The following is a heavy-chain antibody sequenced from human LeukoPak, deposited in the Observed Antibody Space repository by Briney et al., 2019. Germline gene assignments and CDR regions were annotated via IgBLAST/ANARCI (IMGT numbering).Heavy chain of an antibody. CDR2: INPNSGGT. V-gene: IGHV1-2*02. D-gene: IGHD3-9*01. Sequence: GASVKVSCKASGYTFTGYYMHWVRQAPGQGLEWMGWINPNSGGTNYAQKFQGRVTMTRDTSISTAYMELSRLRSDDTAVYYCAREHYDILTGGSGPSDYYYVMDVWGQGTTVTVSS. CDR3: AREHYDILTGGSGPSDYYYVMDV. J-gene: IGHJ6*02. CDR1: GYTFTGYY.